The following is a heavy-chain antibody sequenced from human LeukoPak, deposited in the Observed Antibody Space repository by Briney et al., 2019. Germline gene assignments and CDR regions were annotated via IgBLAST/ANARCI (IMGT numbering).Heavy chain of an antibody. Sequence: GGSLRLSCAASGFTFSSYWMSWVRQAPGKGLEWVANIKQDGSEKYYVDSVKGRSTISRDNAKNSLYLQMNSLRAEDTAVYYCARGGAYYYYGMDVWGKGTTVTVSS. D-gene: IGHD1-26*01. CDR2: IKQDGSEK. J-gene: IGHJ6*04. CDR3: ARGGAYYYYGMDV. V-gene: IGHV3-7*03. CDR1: GFTFSSYW.